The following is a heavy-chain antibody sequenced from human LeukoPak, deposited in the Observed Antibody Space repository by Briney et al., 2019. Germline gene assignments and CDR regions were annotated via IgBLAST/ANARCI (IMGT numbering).Heavy chain of an antibody. D-gene: IGHD7-27*01. CDR1: RFTFSSYS. CDR3: GRGHWGLDY. J-gene: IGHJ4*02. Sequence: GGSLRLSCAASRFTFSSYSMNWVRQAPGKGLEWVSGISWNSDSIDYADSVKGRFTTSRDNAKSSLYLQMNSLRAEDTAVYYCGRGHWGLDYWGQGALVTVSS. V-gene: IGHV3-48*04. CDR2: ISWNSDSI.